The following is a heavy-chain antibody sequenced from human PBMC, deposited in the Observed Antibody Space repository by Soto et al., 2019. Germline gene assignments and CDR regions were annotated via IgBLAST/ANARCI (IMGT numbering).Heavy chain of an antibody. J-gene: IGHJ4*01. D-gene: IGHD3-16*01. V-gene: IGHV3-15*07. Sequence: GGSLRLSCAASGFIFSNAWINWVRQAPGKGLEWVGRIKSKIDGGTTDFAAPVRGRFAISRDDSKNIVYMQMNSLKIEDSGVYYCSTDTYSNMMLVRLDNWGDGNLVTVYS. CDR2: IKSKIDGGTT. CDR1: GFIFSNAW. CDR3: STDTYSNMMLVRLDN.